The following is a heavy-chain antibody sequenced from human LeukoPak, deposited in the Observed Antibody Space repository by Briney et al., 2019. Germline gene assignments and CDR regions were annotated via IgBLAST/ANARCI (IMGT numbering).Heavy chain of an antibody. V-gene: IGHV3-23*01. CDR3: ARIIVGATGIDY. CDR2: ISGSGGST. D-gene: IGHD1-26*01. Sequence: GGSLRLSCAASGFTFSSYAMSWVRQAPGKGLEWVSAISGSGGSTYYADSVKDRFTMSRDNSKNTLYLQMSSLRAEDTAVYYCARIIVGATGIDYWGQGTLVTVSS. J-gene: IGHJ4*02. CDR1: GFTFSSYA.